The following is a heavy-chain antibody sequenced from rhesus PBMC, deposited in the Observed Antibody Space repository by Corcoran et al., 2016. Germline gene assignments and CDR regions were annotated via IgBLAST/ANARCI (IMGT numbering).Heavy chain of an antibody. CDR2: IYGGSSST. CDR1: GYSISSGYG. CDR3: ARVGATVAAPWDY. D-gene: IGHD4-29*01. Sequence: QVQLQESGPGLVKPSETLSLTCAVSGYSISSGYGWGWIRQSPGKGLEWIGQIYGGSSSTYYHPSLKSRVTVSKDTSKNQFSLKVNSVTAADTAVYYCARVGATVAAPWDYWGQGVLVTVSS. V-gene: IGHV4-127*01. J-gene: IGHJ4*01.